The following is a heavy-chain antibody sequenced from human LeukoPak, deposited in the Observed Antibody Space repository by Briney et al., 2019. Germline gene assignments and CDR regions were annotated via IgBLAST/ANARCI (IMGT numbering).Heavy chain of an antibody. D-gene: IGHD3-10*01. CDR1: GASVSSGGYY. Sequence: PSETLSLTCTVSGASVSSGGYYWSWLRQPPGKGLKWIGYIYYSGSTNYNPSLKSRVTISVDTSKNQFSLKVSSVTAADTAVYYCARRGGSGRSFDYWGQGTLVTVSS. CDR3: ARRGGSGRSFDY. J-gene: IGHJ4*02. V-gene: IGHV4-61*08. CDR2: IYYSGST.